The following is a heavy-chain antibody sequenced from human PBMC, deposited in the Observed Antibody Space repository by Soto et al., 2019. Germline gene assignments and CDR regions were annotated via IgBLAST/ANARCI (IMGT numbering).Heavy chain of an antibody. D-gene: IGHD6-13*01. V-gene: IGHV3-9*01. Sequence: GGSLRLSCAASGFTFDDYAMHWVRQAPGKGLEWVSGISWNSGSIGYADSVKGRFTISRDNAKNSLYLQMNSLRAEDTALYYCAKAAAATTSLFDYWGQGTLVTVSS. J-gene: IGHJ4*02. CDR3: AKAAAATTSLFDY. CDR2: ISWNSGSI. CDR1: GFTFDDYA.